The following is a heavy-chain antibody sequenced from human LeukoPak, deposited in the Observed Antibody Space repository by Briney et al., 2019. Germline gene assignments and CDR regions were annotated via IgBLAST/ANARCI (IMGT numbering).Heavy chain of an antibody. V-gene: IGHV3-66*01. J-gene: IGHJ6*02. CDR2: IYSGGST. CDR3: ARDVHEGYYYYYGMDV. CDR1: GFTFSDYY. Sequence: PGGSLRLSCAASGFTFSDYYMSWIRQAPGKGLEWVSVIYSGGSTYYADSVKGRFTISRDNSKNTLYLQMNSLRAEDTAVYYCARDVHEGYYYYYGMDVWGQGTTVTVSS.